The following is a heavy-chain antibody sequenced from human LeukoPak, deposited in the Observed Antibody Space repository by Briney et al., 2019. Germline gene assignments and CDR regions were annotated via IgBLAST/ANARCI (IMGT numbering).Heavy chain of an antibody. Sequence: GGSLRLSCAASGFTLSNYNMNWVRQAPGKGLEWISYISSRSSTIYYRDSVKGRITISRDNAKNLLYLQMNSLRAEDTAVYYCAKDRATYYYDSSGYSFDYWGQGTPVTVSS. CDR2: ISSRSSTI. J-gene: IGHJ4*02. CDR3: AKDRATYYYDSSGYSFDY. V-gene: IGHV3-48*04. CDR1: GFTLSNYN. D-gene: IGHD3-22*01.